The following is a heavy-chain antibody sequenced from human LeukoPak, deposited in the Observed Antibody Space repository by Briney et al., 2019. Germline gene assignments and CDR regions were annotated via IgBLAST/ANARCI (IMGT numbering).Heavy chain of an antibody. D-gene: IGHD5-18*01. CDR1: GGSISSSSYH. Sequence: PSETLSLTCTVSGGSISSSSYHWVWIRQPPGKGLEWVGSMYYSGSTHYNPSLKSRVTLSVDTSKNQFSLRLSSVTAADTALYYCARATWIQLWLLDYWGQGTLVTVSS. J-gene: IGHJ4*02. CDR2: MYYSGST. V-gene: IGHV4-39*07. CDR3: ARATWIQLWLLDY.